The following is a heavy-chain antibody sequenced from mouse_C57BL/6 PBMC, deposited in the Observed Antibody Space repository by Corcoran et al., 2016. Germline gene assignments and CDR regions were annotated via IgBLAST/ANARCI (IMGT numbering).Heavy chain of an antibody. CDR3: ARRDDYDCLDY. CDR2: ISYDGSN. Sequence: DVQLQESGPGLVKPSQSLSLTCSVTGYSITSGYYWNWIRQFPGNKLEWMGYISYDGSNNYNPSLKNRISITRDTSKNQFFLKLNSVTTEDTATYYCARRDDYDCLDYWGQGTTLTVSS. V-gene: IGHV3-6*01. CDR1: GYSITSGYY. J-gene: IGHJ2*01. D-gene: IGHD2-4*01.